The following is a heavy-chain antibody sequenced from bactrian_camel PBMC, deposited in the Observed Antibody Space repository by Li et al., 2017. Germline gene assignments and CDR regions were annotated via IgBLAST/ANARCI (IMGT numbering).Heavy chain of an antibody. J-gene: IGHJ4*01. V-gene: IGHV3S53*01. Sequence: HVQLVESGGGSVQAGGSLNLSCTVSGNMRSSHCFGWFRQVPGKEREGVATVDSDGSTSYADSVKGRFTISQDNAKNTVYLQMNSLKPEDTAVYYCAADRSRVRGTWHHPCGTAHYWGQGTQVTVS. CDR1: GNMRSSHC. D-gene: IGHD7*01. CDR2: VDSDGST. CDR3: AADRSRVRGTWHHPCGTAHY.